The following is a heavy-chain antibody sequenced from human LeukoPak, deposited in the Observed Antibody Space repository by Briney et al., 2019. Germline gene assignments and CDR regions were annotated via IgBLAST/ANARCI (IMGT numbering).Heavy chain of an antibody. CDR1: GFIFSSYV. V-gene: IGHV3-23*01. Sequence: GGSLRLSCAASGFIFSSYVMSWVRQAPGKGLEWVSVITGSGDSTYYADSVKGRFTISRDNSKNTLYLQMNSLRADDTAVYYCAKDRDVTTVVFDYWGQGTLVTVSS. J-gene: IGHJ4*02. CDR3: AKDRDVTTVVFDY. D-gene: IGHD4-23*01. CDR2: ITGSGDST.